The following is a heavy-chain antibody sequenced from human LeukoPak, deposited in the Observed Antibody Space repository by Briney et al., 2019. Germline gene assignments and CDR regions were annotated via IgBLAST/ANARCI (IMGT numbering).Heavy chain of an antibody. CDR3: ARLQYSFLYGSGSYGVDY. CDR2: IKEDGSEK. CDR1: GFIFSSYW. D-gene: IGHD3-10*01. J-gene: IGHJ4*02. V-gene: IGHV3-7*01. Sequence: GGSLRLSCAASGFIFSSYWMTWVRQVPGKGLEWVANIKEDGSEKNYVDSVKGRFTISRDNAENSLYLQMNSLRAEDTAVYYCARLQYSFLYGSGSYGVDYWGQGTLVTVSS.